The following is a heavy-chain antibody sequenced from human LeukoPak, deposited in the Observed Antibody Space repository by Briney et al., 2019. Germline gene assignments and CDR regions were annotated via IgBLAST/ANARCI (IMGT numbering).Heavy chain of an antibody. Sequence: SGPTLVNPTQTLTRTCTFSGFSLSTSGVGVCWIHQPPGKALEGLALIYWEDDKRCSPSLKSRLTITKDTSKNQVVLTMTNMDPVDTATYYCAHSDYDYVWGSYPDYWGQGTLVTVSS. J-gene: IGHJ4*02. D-gene: IGHD3-16*02. CDR2: IYWEDDK. CDR3: AHSDYDYVWGSYPDY. V-gene: IGHV2-5*02. CDR1: GFSLSTSGVG.